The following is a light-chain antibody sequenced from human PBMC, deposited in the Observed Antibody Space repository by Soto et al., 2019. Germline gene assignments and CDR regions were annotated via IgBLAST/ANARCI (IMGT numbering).Light chain of an antibody. J-gene: IGLJ2*01. V-gene: IGLV4-69*01. CDR3: QTWGTGFQV. CDR1: SGHSSYA. CDR2: LNNDGSH. Sequence: QSVLTQSPSASASLGASVKLTCTLSSGHSSYAIAWHQKQPGKGPRYLMDLNNDGSHSKGDGIPDRFSGSSSGAERYLIIPSLQSEDEADYYCQTWGTGFQVFGGGTKVTVL.